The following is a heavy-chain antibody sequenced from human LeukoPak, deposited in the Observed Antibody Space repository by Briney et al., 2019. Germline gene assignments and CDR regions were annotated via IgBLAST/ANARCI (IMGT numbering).Heavy chain of an antibody. J-gene: IGHJ3*02. CDR3: ARVLMGYCSGGSCYSWRAFDI. CDR2: ISSSGCTI. D-gene: IGHD2-15*01. V-gene: IGHV3-11*01. Sequence: PGGSLRLSCAASGFTFSDYYMSWIRQAPGKGLEWVSYISSSGCTIYYADSVKGRFTISRDNAKNSLYLQMNSLRAEDTAVYYCARVLMGYCSGGSCYSWRAFDIWGQGTMVTVSS. CDR1: GFTFSDYY.